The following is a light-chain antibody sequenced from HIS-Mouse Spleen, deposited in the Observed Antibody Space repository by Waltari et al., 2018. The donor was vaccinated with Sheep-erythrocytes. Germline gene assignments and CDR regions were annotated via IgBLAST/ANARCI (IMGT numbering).Light chain of an antibody. J-gene: IGLJ3*02. Sequence: QSALTQPASVSGSPGQSITISCPGTSIDVGGYNDVPRYQQHPGKAPKLMIYEVSNRPSGVSNRFSGSKSGNTASLTISGLQAEDEADYYCSSYTSSSTWVFGGGTKLTVL. CDR1: SIDVGGYND. CDR3: SSYTSSSTWV. V-gene: IGLV2-14*01. CDR2: EVS.